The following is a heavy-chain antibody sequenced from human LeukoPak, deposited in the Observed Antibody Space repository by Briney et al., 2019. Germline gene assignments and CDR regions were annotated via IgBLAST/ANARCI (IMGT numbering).Heavy chain of an antibody. Sequence: GSLRLSCASSGFTFSNYWMSWVRQAPGKGLEWVANIKEDGSEKDYVDSVKGRFTISRDNAKNSLYLQMNSLRAEDTAIYYCARDWGAAGLWDYWGQGTLVTVSS. CDR1: GFTFSNYW. CDR2: IKEDGSEK. J-gene: IGHJ4*02. CDR3: ARDWGAAGLWDY. V-gene: IGHV3-7*05. D-gene: IGHD6-13*01.